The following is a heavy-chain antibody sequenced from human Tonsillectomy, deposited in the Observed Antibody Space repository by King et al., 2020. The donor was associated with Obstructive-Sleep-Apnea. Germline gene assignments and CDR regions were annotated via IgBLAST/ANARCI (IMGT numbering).Heavy chain of an antibody. CDR3: AKVRHYFENGGMDV. CDR2: IRSSGRIV. CDR1: GFTFSRAS. J-gene: IGHJ6*02. V-gene: IGHV3-48*03. D-gene: IGHD3-22*01. Sequence: VQLVESGGGLIQPGGSLRLSCSASGFTFSRASLNWVRQAPGKGLEWVSHIRSSGRIVYYADSAKGRFTISRDNAKNSLYLQMDSLRVEDTAVYYCAKVRHYFENGGMDVWGQGTTVTVSS.